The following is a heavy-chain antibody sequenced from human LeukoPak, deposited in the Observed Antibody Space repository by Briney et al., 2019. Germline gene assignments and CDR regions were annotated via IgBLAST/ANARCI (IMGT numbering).Heavy chain of an antibody. Sequence: SETLSLTCTVSGGSINSYYWSWIRQSPGKGLEWVGYIFYSGDTNYNPSLKSRVTISVDTSKNQFSLKLSSVTAADTAVYYCARVPRGDYYYYYMDVWGKGTTVTVSS. J-gene: IGHJ6*03. V-gene: IGHV4-59*01. CDR1: GGSINSYY. CDR3: ARVPRGDYYYYYMDV. D-gene: IGHD3-16*01. CDR2: IFYSGDT.